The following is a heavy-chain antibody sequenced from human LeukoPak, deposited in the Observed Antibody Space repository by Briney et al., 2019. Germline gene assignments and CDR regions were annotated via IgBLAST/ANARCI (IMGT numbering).Heavy chain of an antibody. CDR1: GGSISSYY. Sequence: SETLSLTCTVSGGSISSYYWSWIRQPPGKGLEWIGHTYYSGSTNYNPSLKSRVTISIDTSKNQFSLRLSSVTAADTAVYYCARGAAGYSYGWGQGTLVTVSS. CDR2: TYYSGST. J-gene: IGHJ4*02. V-gene: IGHV4-59*01. D-gene: IGHD5-18*01. CDR3: ARGAAGYSYG.